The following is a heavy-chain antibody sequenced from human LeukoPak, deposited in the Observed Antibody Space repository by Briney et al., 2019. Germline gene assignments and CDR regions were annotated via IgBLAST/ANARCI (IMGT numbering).Heavy chain of an antibody. CDR3: ARAVAFSYGFDY. J-gene: IGHJ4*02. CDR1: GFTVSSNY. V-gene: IGHV3-53*01. CDR2: IYSGGST. Sequence: GGSLRLSCAASGFTVSSNYMSWVRQAPGKGLEWVSVIYSGGSTYYADSVKGRFTISRDNSKNTLYLQMNSLRAEDTAVYYCARAVAFSYGFDYWGQGTLVTVSS. D-gene: IGHD5-18*01.